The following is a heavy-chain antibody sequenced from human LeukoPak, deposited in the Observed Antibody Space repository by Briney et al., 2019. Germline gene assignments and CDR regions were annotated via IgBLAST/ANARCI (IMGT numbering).Heavy chain of an antibody. J-gene: IGHJ4*02. Sequence: SETLSLTCTVSGGSISSTTYYWGWLRQPPGQGLEWIVSLYYGGNTYYNPSLKSRVTISVDTSKNHFSLELSSVTAADTAVYYCARGMAVPAAYYWGQGTLVTVSS. D-gene: IGHD2-2*01. V-gene: IGHV4-39*02. CDR2: LYYGGNT. CDR3: ARGMAVPAAYY. CDR1: GGSISSTTYY.